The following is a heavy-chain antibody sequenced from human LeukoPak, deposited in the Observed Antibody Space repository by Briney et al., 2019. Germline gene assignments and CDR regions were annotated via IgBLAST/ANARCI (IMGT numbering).Heavy chain of an antibody. V-gene: IGHV4-39*01. D-gene: IGHD3-22*01. J-gene: IGHJ4*02. CDR1: GGSISSSSYY. CDR2: IYYSGST. Sequence: SETLSLTCAVSGGSISSSSYYWGWIRQPPGKGLEWIGSIYYSGSTYYNPSLKSRVTISVDTSKNQFSLRLSSVTAADTAVYYCARHLLGDSSSIDYWGQGTLVTVSS. CDR3: ARHLLGDSSSIDY.